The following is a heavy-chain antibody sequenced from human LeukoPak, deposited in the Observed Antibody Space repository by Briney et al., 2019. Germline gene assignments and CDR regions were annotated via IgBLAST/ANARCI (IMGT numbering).Heavy chain of an antibody. CDR2: INHSGST. V-gene: IGHV4-34*01. J-gene: IGHJ4*02. CDR3: AREGNHYGSGSYYYAY. Sequence: PSETLSLTCAVYGGSFSGYYWSWSPQPPATGLEWIGEINHSGSTNYNPSLKSRVTISVDTSKNQFSLKLTSVTAADTAVYYCAREGNHYGSGSYYYAYWGQGTLVTVSS. D-gene: IGHD3-10*01. CDR1: GGSFSGYY.